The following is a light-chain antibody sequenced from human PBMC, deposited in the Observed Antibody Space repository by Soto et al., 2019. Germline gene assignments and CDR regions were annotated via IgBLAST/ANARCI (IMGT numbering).Light chain of an antibody. J-gene: IGKJ4*01. CDR1: QSVSTY. V-gene: IGKV3-11*01. CDR2: DAS. Sequence: EIVLTQSPATLSLSPGERATLSCRASQSVSTYFAWYQQRPGQAPRLLIYDASKRATGIPARFSGSGSGTAFTLTISNLEPEDFAVYYCQQRGNWPLTFGGGTKVDIK. CDR3: QQRGNWPLT.